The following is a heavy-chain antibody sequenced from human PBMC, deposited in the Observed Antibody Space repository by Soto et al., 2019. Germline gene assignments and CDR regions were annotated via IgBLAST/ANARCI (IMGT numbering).Heavy chain of an antibody. Sequence: EVPLVESGGGLVQPGGSLRLSCAASGFTVSSNYMSWVRQAPGKGLEWVSVIYSGGSTYYADSVKGRFTISRHNSKNTLYLQMNSLRAEDTAVYYCARDRSYYYYYGMDVWGQGTTVTVSS. V-gene: IGHV3-53*04. J-gene: IGHJ6*02. CDR3: ARDRSYYYYYGMDV. CDR2: IYSGGST. CDR1: GFTVSSNY.